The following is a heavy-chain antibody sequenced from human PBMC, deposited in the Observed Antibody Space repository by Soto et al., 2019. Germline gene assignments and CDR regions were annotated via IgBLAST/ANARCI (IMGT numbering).Heavy chain of an antibody. CDR3: ARGVHDYSIRGTYDYYYMDV. Sequence: ASVKVSCKASGYTFTSYDINWVRQATGQGLEWMGWMNPNSGNTGYAQKFQGRVTMTRNTSISTAYMELSSLRSEDTAVYYCARGVHDYSIRGTYDYYYMDVWGKGTTVTVSS. CDR1: GYTFTSYD. V-gene: IGHV1-8*01. J-gene: IGHJ6*03. CDR2: MNPNSGNT. D-gene: IGHD4-4*01.